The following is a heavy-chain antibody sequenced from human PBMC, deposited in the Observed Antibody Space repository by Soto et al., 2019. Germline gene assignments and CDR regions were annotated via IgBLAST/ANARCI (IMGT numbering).Heavy chain of an antibody. J-gene: IGHJ4*02. CDR3: ARREVITAAFYYFDH. D-gene: IGHD2-2*01. CDR2: IYCDGTT. V-gene: IGHV4-39*01. Sequence: SETLSLTCTVSGGSISSSCSYWGWIRQPPGKGLEWIGTIYCDGTTYYNPSLKSRVTISVDTSKKQFSLKLSSVTAADTAMYFCARREVITAAFYYFDHWAQGTLVNVSS. CDR1: GGSISSSCSY.